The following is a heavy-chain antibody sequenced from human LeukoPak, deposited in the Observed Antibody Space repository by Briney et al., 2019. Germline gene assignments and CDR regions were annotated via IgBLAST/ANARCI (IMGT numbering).Heavy chain of an antibody. D-gene: IGHD3-22*01. CDR2: IYYSGST. J-gene: IGHJ3*01. CDR1: GGSISSYY. Sequence: PSETLSLTCTVSGGSISSYYWSWIRQPPRKGLEWIGYIYYSGSTNYNPSLKSRVTISVDTSRNQFSLKLSSVTAADTAVYYCARAARYYYDTIGAFDVWSQGTMVTVSS. CDR3: ARAARYYYDTIGAFDV. V-gene: IGHV4-59*01.